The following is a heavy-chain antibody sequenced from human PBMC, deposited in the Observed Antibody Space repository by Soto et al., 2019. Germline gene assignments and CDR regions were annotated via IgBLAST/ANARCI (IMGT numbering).Heavy chain of an antibody. CDR1: GFTFSNYA. D-gene: IGHD6-13*01. V-gene: IGHV3-23*01. J-gene: IGHJ4*02. Sequence: EVQLLESGGGLVQPGGSLRLSCAASGFTFSNYAMSWVRQAPGKGLEWVSGISGSGGSTYYAGSVKGRFTISRDKSKNTLYLQMNSMRVEDTAIYYCAKIDHSSISSYFDYWGQGTLVTVSS. CDR3: AKIDHSSISSYFDY. CDR2: ISGSGGST.